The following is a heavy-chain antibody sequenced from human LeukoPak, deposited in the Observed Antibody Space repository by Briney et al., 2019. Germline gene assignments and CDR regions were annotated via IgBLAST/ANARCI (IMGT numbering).Heavy chain of an antibody. CDR1: GFTFDDYA. Sequence: GGSLRLSCAASGFTFDDYAMHWVRQAPGKGLEWVSGISWNSGSIGYADSVKGRFTISRDNAKNSLYLQMNSLRAEDTAVYYCAKDPRITISGVATSFDYWGQGTLVTVSS. V-gene: IGHV3-9*01. J-gene: IGHJ4*02. CDR2: ISWNSGSI. D-gene: IGHD3-3*01. CDR3: AKDPRITISGVATSFDY.